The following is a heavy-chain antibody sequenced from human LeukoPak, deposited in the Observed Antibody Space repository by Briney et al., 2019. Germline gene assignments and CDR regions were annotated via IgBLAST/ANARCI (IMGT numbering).Heavy chain of an antibody. V-gene: IGHV3-13*01. D-gene: IGHD1-1*01. CDR3: ARVAKERVGGVYYFDY. CDR1: GFTFSDYD. CDR2: IGTAGDT. Sequence: GGSLRLSCAASGFTFSDYDMHWVRQATGKGLEWVSAIGTAGDTNYTGSVKGRFTISRENAKNSLYLQMNSLRAGDTAVYYCARVAKERVGGVYYFDYWGQGTLVTVSS. J-gene: IGHJ4*02.